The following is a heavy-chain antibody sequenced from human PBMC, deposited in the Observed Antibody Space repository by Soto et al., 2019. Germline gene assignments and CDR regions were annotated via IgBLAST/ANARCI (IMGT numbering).Heavy chain of an antibody. D-gene: IGHD6-19*01. CDR3: ARHDGFSSGWIFDY. CDR2: IYYSGST. Sequence: ASETLSLTCTVSGGSISSYYWSWIRQPPGKGLEWIGYIYYSGSTNYNPSLKSRVTISVDTSNNQLSLKLRSVTAADTAVYYCARHDGFSSGWIFDYWGHGTLVTVSS. J-gene: IGHJ4*01. CDR1: GGSISSYY. V-gene: IGHV4-59*08.